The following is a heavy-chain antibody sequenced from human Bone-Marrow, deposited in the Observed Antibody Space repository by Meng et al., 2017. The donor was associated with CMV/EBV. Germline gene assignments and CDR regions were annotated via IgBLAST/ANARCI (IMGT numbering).Heavy chain of an antibody. CDR3: ARVSRANAPDY. V-gene: IGHV3-48*04. D-gene: IGHD4/OR15-4a*01. CDR1: GFTFSSYS. CDR2: ISSSSSTI. Sequence: GESLKISCAASGFTFSSYSMNWVRQAPGKGLEWVSYISSSSSTIYYADSVKGRFTISRDNAKNSLYLQTNSLRAEDTAVYYCARVSRANAPDYWGQGTLVTVSS. J-gene: IGHJ4*02.